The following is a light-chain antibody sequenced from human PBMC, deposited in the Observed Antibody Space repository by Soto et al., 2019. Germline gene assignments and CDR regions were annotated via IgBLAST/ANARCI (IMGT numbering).Light chain of an antibody. V-gene: IGLV2-18*02. CDR3: SSYTRSSTYV. CDR2: EVS. Sequence: QSALTQPPSVSGSPGQSVTISCTGTSSDGGSYNRVSWYQQPPGTAPKLMIYEVSNRPSGVPDRFSGSKSGNTASLTISGLQAEDKADYYCSSYTRSSTYVFGTGTKVNV. J-gene: IGLJ1*01. CDR1: SSDGGSYNR.